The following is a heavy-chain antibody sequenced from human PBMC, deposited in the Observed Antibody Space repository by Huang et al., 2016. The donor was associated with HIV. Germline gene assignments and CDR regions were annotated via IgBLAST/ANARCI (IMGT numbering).Heavy chain of an antibody. CDR3: ARERMMSWLDDHDAFDI. J-gene: IGHJ3*02. V-gene: IGHV4-34*01. CDR1: GGSFSGYY. D-gene: IGHD1-1*01. Sequence: QVQLQQWGAGLLKPSETLSLTCAVYGGSFSGYYWSWIRPSPGKGLEWIWEINHSGSTNYNPSLKSRLTISVDTSKNQFSLKLSSVTAADTAVYYCARERMMSWLDDHDAFDIWGQGTMVTVSS. CDR2: INHSGST.